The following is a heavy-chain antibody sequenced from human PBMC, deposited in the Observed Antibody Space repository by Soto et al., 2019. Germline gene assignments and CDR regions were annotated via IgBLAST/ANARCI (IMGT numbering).Heavy chain of an antibody. V-gene: IGHV4-39*01. CDR1: GGSISSSSYY. CDR2: IYYSGST. Sequence: SETLSLTCTVSGGSISSSSYYWGWIRQPPGKGLEWIGSIYYSGSTYYNPSLKSRVTISVDTSRNQFSLKLSSVTAADMAVYYCARIIVVVPAAILVWAEIFDYWGQGTLVTVSS. J-gene: IGHJ4*02. CDR3: ARIIVVVPAAILVWAEIFDY. D-gene: IGHD2-2*01.